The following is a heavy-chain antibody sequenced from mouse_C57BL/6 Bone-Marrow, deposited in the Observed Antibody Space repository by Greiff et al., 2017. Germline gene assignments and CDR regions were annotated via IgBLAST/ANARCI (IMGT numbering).Heavy chain of an antibody. CDR2: IDPSDSYT. CDR3: AREGLRRDWYFDV. D-gene: IGHD2-4*01. Sequence: VQLQQPGAELVMPGASVKLSCKASGYTFTSYWMHWVKQRPGQGLEWIGEIDPSDSYTNYNQKFKGKSTWTVDKSSSTAYMQLSSLTSEDSAVYYCAREGLRRDWYFDVWGTGTTVTVSS. V-gene: IGHV1-69*01. J-gene: IGHJ1*03. CDR1: GYTFTSYW.